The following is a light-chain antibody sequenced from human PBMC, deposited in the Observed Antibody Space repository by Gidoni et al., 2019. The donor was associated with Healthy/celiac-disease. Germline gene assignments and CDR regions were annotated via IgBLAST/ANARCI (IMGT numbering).Light chain of an antibody. J-gene: IGKJ1*01. V-gene: IGKV1-5*03. CDR2: DAS. CDR1: PSISSW. Sequence: DIQMTQSPSTLSASVGDRVTITCRASPSISSWLAWYQQKTGKAPKLLIYDASSLESGVPSRFSGSGSGTECTLTISSLQPDDFATYYCQQYNSYSWTFGQXTKVEIK. CDR3: QQYNSYSWT.